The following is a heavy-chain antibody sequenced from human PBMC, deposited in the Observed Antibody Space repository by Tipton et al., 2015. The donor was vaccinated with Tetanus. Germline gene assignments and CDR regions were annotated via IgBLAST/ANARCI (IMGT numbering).Heavy chain of an antibody. CDR3: ARQKGY. J-gene: IGHJ4*02. CDR1: GYRFTDYW. Sequence: VQLVQSGAEVRKPGDSLKISCKGSGYRFTDYWIGWVRQMPGQGLEWMGSISPGDSDTRYNPSFQGPVTMSADKSITTAYLQWSSLKASDTAMYYCARQKGYWGQGTLVTVSS. CDR2: ISPGDSDT. V-gene: IGHV5-51*01.